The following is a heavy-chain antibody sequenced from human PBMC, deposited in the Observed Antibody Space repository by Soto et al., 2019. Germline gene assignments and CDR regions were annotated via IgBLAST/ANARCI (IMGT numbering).Heavy chain of an antibody. CDR3: ASGGRYNWFDP. J-gene: IGHJ5*02. CDR2: IYYSGST. Sequence: SETLSLTCTVSGGSISSGGYYWSWIRQHPGKGLEWIGYIYYSGSTNYNPSLKSRVTISVDTSKDQFSLKLSSVTAADTAVYYCASGGRYNWFDPWGQGTLVTVSS. CDR1: GGSISSGGYY. V-gene: IGHV4-31*03.